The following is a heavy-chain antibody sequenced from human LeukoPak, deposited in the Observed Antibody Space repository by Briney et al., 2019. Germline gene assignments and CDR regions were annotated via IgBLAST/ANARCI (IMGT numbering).Heavy chain of an antibody. V-gene: IGHV1-18*04. CDR3: ARESRIVEGDGYYMDV. Sequence: ASVKVSCKASGYSFTGYYMHWVRQAPGQGLEWMGWISAYNGNTNYAQKLQGRVTMTTDTSTSTAYMELRSLRSDDTAVYYCARESRIVEGDGYYMDVWGKGTTVTISS. J-gene: IGHJ6*03. CDR2: ISAYNGNT. CDR1: GYSFTGYY. D-gene: IGHD1-26*01.